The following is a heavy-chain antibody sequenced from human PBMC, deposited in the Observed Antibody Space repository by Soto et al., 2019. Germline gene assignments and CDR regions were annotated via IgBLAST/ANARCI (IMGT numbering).Heavy chain of an antibody. CDR3: ASVAYFNAFDY. CDR1: GGSISSGDYY. Sequence: QVQLQESGPGLVKPSQTLSLTCTVSGGSISSGDYYWSWIRQPPGKGLEWIGYIYYSGSTYYNPSLKSRATRSADTPKNQFALKLSSVTAADTAVSYWASVAYFNAFDYWGQGTLVTVAS. CDR2: IYYSGST. D-gene: IGHD3-9*01. J-gene: IGHJ4*02. V-gene: IGHV4-30-4*01.